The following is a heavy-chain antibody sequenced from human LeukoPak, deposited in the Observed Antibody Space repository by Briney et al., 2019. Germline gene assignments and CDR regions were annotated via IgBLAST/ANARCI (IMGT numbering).Heavy chain of an antibody. CDR3: TRDRGRWLQA. D-gene: IGHD5-24*01. V-gene: IGHV1-8*01. Sequence: PRASVKVSCKASGYTFTSYDIYWVRQPTGQGLEWMGWMNPNSGNTDYAQKFQGRGTMTRNTSISTAYMELSSLRSEDTAVYYCTRDRGRWLQAWGQGTLVTVSS. J-gene: IGHJ5*02. CDR1: GYTFTSYD. CDR2: MNPNSGNT.